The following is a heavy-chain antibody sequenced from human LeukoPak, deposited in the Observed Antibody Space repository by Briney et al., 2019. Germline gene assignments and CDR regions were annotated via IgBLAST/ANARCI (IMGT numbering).Heavy chain of an antibody. CDR2: ISYDGSNK. Sequence: GRSLRLSCAASGFTFSRYAMHWVRQAPGKGLEWAAVISYDGSNKYYADSVKGRFTISRDNSKNTLYLQMNILRAEDTAVYYCARDPDDRGVIILDYWGQGTLVTVSS. CDR3: ARDPDDRGVIILDY. CDR1: GFTFSRYA. V-gene: IGHV3-30*04. D-gene: IGHD3-10*01. J-gene: IGHJ4*02.